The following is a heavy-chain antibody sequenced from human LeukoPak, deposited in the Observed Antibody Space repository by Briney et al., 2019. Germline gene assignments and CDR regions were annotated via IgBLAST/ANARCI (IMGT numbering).Heavy chain of an antibody. CDR3: AKAGYSSGWYGGYFDY. V-gene: IGHV3-30*18. D-gene: IGHD6-19*01. CDR1: GFTFSSYG. J-gene: IGHJ4*02. CDR2: ISYDGSNK. Sequence: GRSLRLSCAASGFTFSSYGMHWVRQAPGKGLEWVAVISYDGSNKYYADSVKGRFTIPRDNSKNTLYLQMNSLRAEDTAVYYCAKAGYSSGWYGGYFDYWGQGTLVTVSS.